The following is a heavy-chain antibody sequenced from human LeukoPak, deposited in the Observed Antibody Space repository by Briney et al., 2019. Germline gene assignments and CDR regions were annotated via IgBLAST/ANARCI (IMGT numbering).Heavy chain of an antibody. CDR2: IYSGVPT. D-gene: IGHD1-1*01. J-gene: IGHJ4*02. Sequence: PSETLSLTCTTSGVSISRFYWSWVRQPPGKGLEWIGNIYSGVPTYFNPSLKSRVIISVDTSKNQFSLNLTSVTATDTAMYYCVQTTGWPGFDYWGQGILVTVSS. CDR1: GVSISRFY. V-gene: IGHV4-4*09. CDR3: VQTTGWPGFDY.